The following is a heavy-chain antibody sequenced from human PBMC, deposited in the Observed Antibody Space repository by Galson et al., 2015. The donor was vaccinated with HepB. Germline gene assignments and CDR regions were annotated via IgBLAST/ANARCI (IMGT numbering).Heavy chain of an antibody. CDR3: AKVMPRRSGWYYFDY. D-gene: IGHD6-19*01. CDR1: GFTFDDYT. Sequence: SLRLSCAASGFTFDDYTMHWVRQAPGKGLEWVSLISWDGGSTYYADSVKGRFTISRDNSKNSLYLQMNSLRTEDTALYYCAKVMPRRSGWYYFDYWGQGTLVTVSS. J-gene: IGHJ4*02. CDR2: ISWDGGST. V-gene: IGHV3-43*01.